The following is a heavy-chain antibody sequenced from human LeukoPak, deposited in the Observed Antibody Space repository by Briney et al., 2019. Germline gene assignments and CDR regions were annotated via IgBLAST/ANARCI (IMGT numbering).Heavy chain of an antibody. CDR1: GFTLSSYA. D-gene: IGHD2-2*01. CDR3: ANMEDIVVVPAALGV. CDR2: ISGSVDNT. Sequence: GGSLRLSCAASGFTLSSYAMSWVRQAPGKGLECVSDISGSVDNTYSADSVKGRFTISRDNSKNTLYLQMNSLRAEDTAVYYGANMEDIVVVPAALGVWGKGTTVTVSS. V-gene: IGHV3-23*01. J-gene: IGHJ6*04.